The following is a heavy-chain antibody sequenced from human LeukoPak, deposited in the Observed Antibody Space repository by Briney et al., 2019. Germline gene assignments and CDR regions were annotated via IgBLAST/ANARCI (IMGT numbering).Heavy chain of an antibody. CDR2: ISGSGGST. D-gene: IGHD6-13*01. J-gene: IGHJ4*02. V-gene: IGHV3-23*01. Sequence: GGSLRLSCAASGFTFSSYAMSWVRQAPGKGLEWVSAISGSGGSTYYADPVKGLFTLPRDNSKNTLYLQMNSLRAEDTAVYYCAKGGAAADPTVDYWGQGTLVTVSS. CDR3: AKGGAAADPTVDY. CDR1: GFTFSSYA.